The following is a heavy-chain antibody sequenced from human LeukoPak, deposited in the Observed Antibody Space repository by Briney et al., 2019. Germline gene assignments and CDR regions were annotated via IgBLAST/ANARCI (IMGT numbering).Heavy chain of an antibody. J-gene: IGHJ3*02. CDR3: ARLSMIDTFDI. CDR1: GYSFTTYW. D-gene: IGHD3-22*01. Sequence: GESLKISCKGSGYSFTTYWIGWVRQMPGKGLEWIGIIFPGDSDTTYSPSLQGQVTVSADKSINTAYLHWRSLKASDTAMHYCARLSMIDTFDIWGLGTVVTVSS. V-gene: IGHV5-51*01. CDR2: IFPGDSDT.